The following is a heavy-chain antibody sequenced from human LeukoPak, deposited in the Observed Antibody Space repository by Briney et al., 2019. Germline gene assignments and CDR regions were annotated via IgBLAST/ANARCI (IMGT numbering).Heavy chain of an antibody. CDR2: ISYDGSNK. CDR1: GFTFSSYA. Sequence: PGGSLRLSCAASGFTFSSYAMSWVRQAPGKGLEWVAVISYDGSNKYYADSVRGRFTISRDNSKNTLYLQMNSLRAEDTAVYYCARRPSGSWGQGTLVTVSS. V-gene: IGHV3-30-3*01. J-gene: IGHJ4*02. CDR3: ARRPSGS. D-gene: IGHD1-26*01.